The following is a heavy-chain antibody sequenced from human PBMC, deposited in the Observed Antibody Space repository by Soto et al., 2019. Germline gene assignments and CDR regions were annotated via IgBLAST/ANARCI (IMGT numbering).Heavy chain of an antibody. Sequence: EVQLVETGGGLIQPGGSLRLSCAASGFTVDEYYMSWVRQSPGKGLEWVSLVYTAGGTYYADSVEGRFTVSRDNSKNSLLLQMNSLGADDTAVYYWARDRGCTGVRYVNDAFDVWGQGTMVTVSS. V-gene: IGHV3-53*02. J-gene: IGHJ3*01. D-gene: IGHD2-8*02. CDR3: ARDRGCTGVRYVNDAFDV. CDR2: VYTAGGT. CDR1: GFTVDEYY.